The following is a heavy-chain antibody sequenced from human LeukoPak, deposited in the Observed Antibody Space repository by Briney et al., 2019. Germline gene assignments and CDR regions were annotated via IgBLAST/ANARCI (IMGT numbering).Heavy chain of an antibody. J-gene: IGHJ4*02. D-gene: IGHD5-18*01. CDR3: AKARGYSYGSLDY. Sequence: PGGSLRLSCAASGFTFSSYAMSWVRQAPGKRLEWVPAISGSGGSTYYADSVKGRFTISRDNSKNTLYLQMNSLRAEDTAVYYCAKARGYSYGSLDYWGQGTLVTVSS. V-gene: IGHV3-23*01. CDR1: GFTFSSYA. CDR2: ISGSGGST.